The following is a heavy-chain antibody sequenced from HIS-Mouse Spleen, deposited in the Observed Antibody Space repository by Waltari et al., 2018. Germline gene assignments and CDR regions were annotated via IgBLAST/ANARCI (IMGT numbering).Heavy chain of an antibody. V-gene: IGHV1-2*02. CDR1: GYPVTGYV. Sequence: QVQLVQSGAEVKKPGASVKGSCKASGYPVTGYVMPRVRQAPGQGLEWMGWINPNSGGTNYAQKFQGRVTMTRDTSISTAYMELSRLRSDDTAVYYCALGLSSGAFDIWGQGTMVTVSS. CDR2: INPNSGGT. CDR3: ALGLSSGAFDI. J-gene: IGHJ3*02. D-gene: IGHD6-25*01.